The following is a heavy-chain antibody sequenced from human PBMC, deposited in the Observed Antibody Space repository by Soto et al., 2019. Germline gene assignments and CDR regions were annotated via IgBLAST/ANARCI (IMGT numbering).Heavy chain of an antibody. CDR3: ARGYSGYDYLFFDY. CDR1: GGSISSGDYY. Sequence: SETLSLTCTVSGGSISSGDYYWSWIRQPPGKGLEWIGYIYYSGSTYYNPSLKSRVTISVDTSKNQFSLKLSSVTAADTAVYYCARGYSGYDYLFFDYWGQGTLVTVSS. J-gene: IGHJ4*02. CDR2: IYYSGST. D-gene: IGHD5-12*01. V-gene: IGHV4-30-4*01.